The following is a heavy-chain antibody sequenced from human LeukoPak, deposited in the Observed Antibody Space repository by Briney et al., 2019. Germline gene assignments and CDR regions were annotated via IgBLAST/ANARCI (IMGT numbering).Heavy chain of an antibody. V-gene: IGHV1-18*01. CDR1: GGTFSSYA. CDR2: ISACNGNT. CDR3: ASGVGYSYGPTFDY. D-gene: IGHD5-18*01. J-gene: IGHJ4*02. Sequence: PMASVKVSCKASGGTFSSYAISWVRQAPGQGLEWMGWISACNGNTNYAQKLQGRVTMTTDTSTSTAYMELRSLRSDDTAVYYCASGVGYSYGPTFDYWGQGTLVTVSS.